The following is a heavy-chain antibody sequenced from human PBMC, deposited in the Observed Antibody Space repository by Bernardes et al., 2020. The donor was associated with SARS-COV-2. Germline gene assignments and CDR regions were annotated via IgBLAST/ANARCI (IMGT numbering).Heavy chain of an antibody. CDR3: ARSDFFDGSGYYFGH. Sequence: GSLRLSCAASGFTFSTYWMHWVRQAPGEGLVWVSRIDTDGRTTTYADSVKGRFTISRDNAKNTLYLRMNSLRAEDTAIYYCARSDFFDGSGYYFGHWGQGTLVTVSS. CDR1: GFTFSTYW. D-gene: IGHD3-22*01. CDR2: IDTDGRTT. V-gene: IGHV3-74*01. J-gene: IGHJ4*02.